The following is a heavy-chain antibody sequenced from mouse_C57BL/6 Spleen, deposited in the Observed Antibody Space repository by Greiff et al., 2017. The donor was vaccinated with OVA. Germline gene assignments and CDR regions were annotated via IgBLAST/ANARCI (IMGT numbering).Heavy chain of an antibody. CDR2: INPNNGGT. CDR1: GYTFTDYN. D-gene: IGHD2-1*01. V-gene: IGHV1-18*01. J-gene: IGHJ3*01. Sequence: EVQLQQSGPELVKPGASVKIPCKASGYTFTDYNMDWVKQSHGKSLEWIGDINPNNGGTSYNQKFKGKATLTVDKSSSTAYMELRSLTSEDTAVYYCARRGGNYWFAYWGQGTLVTVSA. CDR3: ARRGGNYWFAY.